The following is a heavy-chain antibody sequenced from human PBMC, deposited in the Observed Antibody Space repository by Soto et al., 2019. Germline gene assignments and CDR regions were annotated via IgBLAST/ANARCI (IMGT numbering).Heavy chain of an antibody. J-gene: IGHJ6*02. CDR3: ARAPLMGGLHV. Sequence: EVQLVESGGGLVQPGGSLRLSCAASGFAFSDHYMDWVRQAPGKGLEWVGRTRNKADSYTTEYAASVKGRFTISRDDSRDSLYLKMNSLKTQDTDVFYCARAPLMGGLHVWGQGTTFTVTS. CDR1: GFAFSDHY. CDR2: TRNKADSYTT. V-gene: IGHV3-72*01.